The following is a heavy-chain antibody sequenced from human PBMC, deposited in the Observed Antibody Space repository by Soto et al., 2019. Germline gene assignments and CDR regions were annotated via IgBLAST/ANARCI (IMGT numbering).Heavy chain of an antibody. D-gene: IGHD2-2*01. CDR1: GFTFSSYS. V-gene: IGHV3-21*01. CDR2: ISSSSYI. Sequence: GGSLRLSCAASGFTFSSYSMNWVRQAPGKGLEWVSSISSSSYIYYADSVKGRFTISRDNAKNSLYLQMNSLRAEDTAVYYCARVLGGRYCSSTSCYGHYYYGMDVWGQGTTVTVSS. CDR3: ARVLGGRYCSSTSCYGHYYYGMDV. J-gene: IGHJ6*02.